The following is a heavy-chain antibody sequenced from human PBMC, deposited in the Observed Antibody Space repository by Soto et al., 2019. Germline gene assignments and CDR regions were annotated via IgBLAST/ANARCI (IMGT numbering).Heavy chain of an antibody. CDR2: ISGSGGST. J-gene: IGHJ6*02. CDR3: AKDQRFLEWAPPPDYYYYGMDV. CDR1: GFTFSSYA. D-gene: IGHD3-3*01. Sequence: GGSLRLSCAASGFTFSSYAMSWVRQAPGKGLEWVSAISGSGGSTYYADSVKGRFTISRDNSKNTLYLQMNSLRAEDTAVYYCAKDQRFLEWAPPPDYYYYGMDVWGQGTTVTVSS. V-gene: IGHV3-23*01.